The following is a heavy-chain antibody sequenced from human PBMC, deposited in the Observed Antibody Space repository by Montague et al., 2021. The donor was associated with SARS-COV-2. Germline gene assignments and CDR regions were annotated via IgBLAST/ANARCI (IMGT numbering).Heavy chain of an antibody. D-gene: IGHD3-3*01. CDR3: ARGHIFGPGARGFEH. V-gene: IGHV4-59*12. CDR2: IHYNGYT. Sequence: SETLSLTCRVSGDSISDYYGSWIRQSPGKELEWIGWIHYNGYTXXXPSXXXRVTISIDTSKRYFSLRLNFLTATDTAVYYCARGHIFGPGARGFEHWGQGTLVTVAS. J-gene: IGHJ4*02. CDR1: GDSISDYY.